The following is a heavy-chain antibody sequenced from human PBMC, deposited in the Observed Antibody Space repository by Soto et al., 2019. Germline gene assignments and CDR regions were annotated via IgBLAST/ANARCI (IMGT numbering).Heavy chain of an antibody. CDR3: AQTLGSAVAGPGRFYL. CDR1: GGTFSKYA. J-gene: IGHJ2*01. CDR2: IVPMFGTA. Sequence: QVQLVQSGAEVKKYGSSVKVSCKASGGTFSKYAISWVRQAPGQGLEWMGGIVPMFGTANYAQNFQGRVTITADESTSTAYMELSSLRSEDTAVYYCAQTLGSAVAGPGRFYLWGRGTLVTVSS. D-gene: IGHD6-19*01. V-gene: IGHV1-69*12.